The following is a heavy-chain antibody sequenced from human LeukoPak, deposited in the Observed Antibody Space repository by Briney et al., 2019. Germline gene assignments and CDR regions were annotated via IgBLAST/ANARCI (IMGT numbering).Heavy chain of an antibody. D-gene: IGHD2-2*01. CDR3: ARVRGGLVPTAMGLDY. J-gene: IGHJ4*02. Sequence: GGSLRLSCAASGFTFSSYWMTWVRQAPGKGLEWVANIKQDGSEEYYVDSVKGRFTISRDNAKNSLYLQMNSLRAEDTALYYCARVRGGLVPTAMGLDYWGQGTLVTVSS. CDR2: IKQDGSEE. V-gene: IGHV3-7*01. CDR1: GFTFSSYW.